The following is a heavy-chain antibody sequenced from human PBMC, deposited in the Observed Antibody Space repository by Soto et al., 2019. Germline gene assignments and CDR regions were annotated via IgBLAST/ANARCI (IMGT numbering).Heavy chain of an antibody. V-gene: IGHV4-4*02. CDR1: GGSISSDNW. CDR2: IYHSGST. D-gene: IGHD5-12*01. J-gene: IGHJ6*02. CDR3: ARGRGYSGNYGLDV. Sequence: QVQLQESGPGLVKPSGTLSLTCAVSGGSISSDNWWSWVRQPPGKGLEWIGEIYHSGSTNYNPSLQSRVTISVDKSKNQFSLKLSSVTAADTAVYHCARGRGYSGNYGLDVWGQGTTVTVSS.